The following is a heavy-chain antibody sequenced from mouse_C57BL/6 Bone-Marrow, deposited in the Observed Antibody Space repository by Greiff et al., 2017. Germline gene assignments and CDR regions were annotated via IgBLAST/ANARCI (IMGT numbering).Heavy chain of an antibody. Sequence: EVMLVEPGGGLVKPGGSLKLSCAASGFTFSSYAMSWVRQTPEKRLEWVATISDGGSYTYYPDNVKGRFTISRDNAKNNLYLQMSHRKSEDAAMYYYASTVVATGAMDYWGQGTSVTVSS. CDR3: ASTVVATGAMDY. CDR1: GFTFSSYA. V-gene: IGHV5-4*03. J-gene: IGHJ4*01. D-gene: IGHD1-1*01. CDR2: ISDGGSYT.